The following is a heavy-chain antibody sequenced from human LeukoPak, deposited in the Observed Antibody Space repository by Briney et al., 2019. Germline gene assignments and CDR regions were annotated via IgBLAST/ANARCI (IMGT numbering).Heavy chain of an antibody. CDR1: GFTFSSYG. D-gene: IGHD3-10*01. CDR3: AKDSRGSGSCYYGMDV. J-gene: IGHJ6*02. V-gene: IGHV3-30*18. CDR2: ISYDGGNK. Sequence: GGSLRLSCAASGFTFSSYGMHWVRQAPGKGLEWVAFISYDGGNKYYADSVKGRFTISRDNSKNSLYLQMNSLRAEDAALYYCAKDSRGSGSCYYGMDVWGQGTTVTVSS.